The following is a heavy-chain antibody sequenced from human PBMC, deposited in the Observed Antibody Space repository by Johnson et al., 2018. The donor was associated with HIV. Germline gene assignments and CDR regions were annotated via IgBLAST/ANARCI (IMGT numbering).Heavy chain of an antibody. D-gene: IGHD5-18*01. CDR3: QNGGAYSYGWGDDAFDI. V-gene: IGHV3-30*02. Sequence: QVQLVESGGGVVQPGGSLRLSCAASGFTFSSYGMHWVRQAPGTGLEWVAFIRYDGSNKYYADYVKGRFTISRDNSKNTLYLQMNSLKTEDTAVYYCQNGGAYSYGWGDDAFDIWGQGTMVTVSA. J-gene: IGHJ3*02. CDR1: GFTFSSYG. CDR2: IRYDGSNK.